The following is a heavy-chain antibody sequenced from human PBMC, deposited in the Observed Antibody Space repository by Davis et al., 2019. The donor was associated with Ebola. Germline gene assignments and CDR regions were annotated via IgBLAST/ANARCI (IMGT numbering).Heavy chain of an antibody. V-gene: IGHV4-34*01. Sequence: MPSETLSLTCAVYGGSFSGYYWSWIRQPPGKGLEWIGEINHSGSTNYNPSLKSRVTISVDKSKNQFSLKLSSVTAADTAVYYCARVGYDFWSGYNNWFDPWGQGTLVTVSS. CDR1: GGSFSGYY. J-gene: IGHJ5*02. D-gene: IGHD3-3*01. CDR2: INHSGST. CDR3: ARVGYDFWSGYNNWFDP.